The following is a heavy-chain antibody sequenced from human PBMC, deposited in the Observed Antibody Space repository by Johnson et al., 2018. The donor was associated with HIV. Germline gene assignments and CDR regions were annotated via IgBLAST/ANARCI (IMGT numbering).Heavy chain of an antibody. CDR2: IYSGGGT. V-gene: IGHV3-66*02. CDR1: GFTVSSNY. Sequence: MQLVESGGGLVQPGGSLRVSCAASGFTVSSNYMSWVRQAPGKGLEWVSVIYSGGGTYYADSVKGRFTISRDNSKNTLYLQMNSLRAEDTAVYYCAGKTGYDAFDIWGQWTMVTVSS. D-gene: IGHD7-27*01. CDR3: AGKTGYDAFDI. J-gene: IGHJ3*02.